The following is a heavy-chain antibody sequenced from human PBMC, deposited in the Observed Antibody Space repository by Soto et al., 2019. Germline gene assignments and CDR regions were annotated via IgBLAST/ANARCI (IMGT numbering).Heavy chain of an antibody. CDR1: GFTFSSYG. CDR2: ISYDGSNK. Sequence: GGSLRLSCAASGFTFSSYGMHWVRQAPGKGLEWVAVISYDGSNKYYADSVKGRFTISRDNSKNTLYLQMNSLRAEDTAVYYCAKIPGTTVTTNLLFDYWGQGTLVTVSS. D-gene: IGHD4-17*01. J-gene: IGHJ4*02. V-gene: IGHV3-30*18. CDR3: AKIPGTTVTTNLLFDY.